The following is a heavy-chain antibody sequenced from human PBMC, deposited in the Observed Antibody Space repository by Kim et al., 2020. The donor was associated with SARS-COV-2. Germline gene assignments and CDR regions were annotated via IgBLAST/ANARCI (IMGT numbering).Heavy chain of an antibody. J-gene: IGHJ5*02. Sequence: ASVKVSCKASGYTFTGYYMHWVRQAPGQGLEWMGWINPNSGGTNYAQKFQGRVTMTRDTSISTAYMELSRLRSDDTAVYDCARSGGRIAAALWNWFDPWGQGTLVTVSS. CDR2: INPNSGGT. V-gene: IGHV1-2*02. CDR3: ARSGGRIAAALWNWFDP. CDR1: GYTFTGYY. D-gene: IGHD6-25*01.